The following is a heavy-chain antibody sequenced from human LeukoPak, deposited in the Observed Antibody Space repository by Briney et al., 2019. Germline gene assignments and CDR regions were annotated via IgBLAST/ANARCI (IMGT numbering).Heavy chain of an antibody. V-gene: IGHV3-74*01. CDR2: INSDGSSI. CDR1: GFTFSSYW. D-gene: IGHD3-10*01. Sequence: GGSLRLSCAASGFTFSSYWMHWIRQAPGQGLVWVSRINSDGSSINYADSVKGRFTISRDNAKNTLHLQMNSLRGEDTAVYYCARDLDGSGNYHRFDPWGQGTLVTVSS. CDR3: ARDLDGSGNYHRFDP. J-gene: IGHJ5*02.